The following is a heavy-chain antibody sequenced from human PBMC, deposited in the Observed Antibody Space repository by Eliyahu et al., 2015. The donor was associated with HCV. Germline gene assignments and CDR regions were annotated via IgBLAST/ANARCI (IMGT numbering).Heavy chain of an antibody. Sequence: QVQLVQSGAEVXKPGAXVKVSCKASGXXFXSXXMHWVRQAPGQRLEWMGIIDASSGSTTKAQNFQGRVTMTRDTSTSTVYMELSSLRSDDTAVYYCARDLGGSEGRPSNWLDPWGQGTRVTVSS. CDR2: IDASSGST. D-gene: IGHD5-12*01. CDR1: GXXFXSXX. J-gene: IGHJ5*02. V-gene: IGHV1-46*01. CDR3: ARDLGGSEGRPSNWLDP.